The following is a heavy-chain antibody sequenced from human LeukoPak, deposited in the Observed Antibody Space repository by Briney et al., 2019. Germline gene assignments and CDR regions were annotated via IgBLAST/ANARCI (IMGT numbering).Heavy chain of an antibody. CDR1: GFTFYDYT. CDR3: AKDGGGVTAINSFDY. J-gene: IGHJ4*02. Sequence: WGSLSLSCAASGFTFYDYTMHWLRQAPGKGLEWVSLISWDGGSTYYADSGKVRFTISRDNSKNSLYLQMNSLRSEDTALYYCAKDGGGVTAINSFDYWGQGTLVTVSS. D-gene: IGHD2-21*02. CDR2: ISWDGGST. V-gene: IGHV3-43*01.